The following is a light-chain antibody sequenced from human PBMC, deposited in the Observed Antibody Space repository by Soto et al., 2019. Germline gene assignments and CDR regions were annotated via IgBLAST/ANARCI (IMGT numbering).Light chain of an antibody. Sequence: TQIPRAPTSLSASLSKRDTNTCRASQSISSYLNWYQQKPGKAPKLLIYAASSLQSGVPSRFIGSGSGTDFTLAISILQPEDFATYSCQQSYRIGRTCGQGTKVDIK. CDR3: QQSYRIGRT. CDR2: AAS. V-gene: IGKV1-39*01. J-gene: IGKJ1*01. CDR1: QSISSY.